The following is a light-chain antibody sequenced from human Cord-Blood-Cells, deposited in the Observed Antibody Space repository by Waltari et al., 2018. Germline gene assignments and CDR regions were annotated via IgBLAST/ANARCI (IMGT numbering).Light chain of an antibody. CDR1: SIAVGGYNY. CDR3: SSYTSSSTLV. V-gene: IGLV2-14*01. J-gene: IGLJ3*02. CDR2: DVS. Sequence: SALTQPASVSGSPGQSITIPSPGTSIAVGGYNYVSWYQQHPGKAPKRMIYDVSNRPSGVSNRFSGSKSGNTASLTISGLQAEDEADYYCSSYTSSSTLVFGGGTKLTVL.